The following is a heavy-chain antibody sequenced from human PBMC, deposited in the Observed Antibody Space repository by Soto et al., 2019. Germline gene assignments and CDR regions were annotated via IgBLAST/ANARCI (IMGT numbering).Heavy chain of an antibody. CDR3: SQRSGYYGRSYYYGMDV. J-gene: IGHJ6*02. V-gene: IGHV3-23*01. Sequence: PGGSLRLSCAASGFTFSSYAMSWVRQAPGKGLEWVSAISGSGGSTYYADSVKGRFTISRDNSKNTLYLQMNSLRAEDTAVYYCSQRSGYYGRSYYYGMDVWGQGTTVTVSS. CDR2: ISGSGGST. D-gene: IGHD3-22*01. CDR1: GFTFSSYA.